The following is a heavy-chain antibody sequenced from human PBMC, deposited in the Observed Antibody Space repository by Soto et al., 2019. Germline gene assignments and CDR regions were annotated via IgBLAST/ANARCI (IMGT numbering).Heavy chain of an antibody. CDR1: GFTFSSYG. Sequence: QVQLVESGGGVVQPGRSLRLSCAASGFTFSSYGMHWVRQAPGKGLEWVAVIWYDGSNKYYVDSVKGRFTISRDNSKNTLYLQMNSLRAEDTDVYYCARSQAVARGLFDYWGQGTLVTVSS. V-gene: IGHV3-33*01. CDR2: IWYDGSNK. D-gene: IGHD6-19*01. CDR3: ARSQAVARGLFDY. J-gene: IGHJ4*02.